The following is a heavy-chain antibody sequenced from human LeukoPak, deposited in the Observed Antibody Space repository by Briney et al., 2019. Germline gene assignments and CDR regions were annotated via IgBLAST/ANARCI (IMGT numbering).Heavy chain of an antibody. CDR1: GFTFSTYW. D-gene: IGHD4-23*01. CDR2: IKQDGSEK. V-gene: IGHV3-7*04. Sequence: QTGGSLRLSCAASGFTFSTYWMSWVRQAPGKGLEWVANIKQDGSEKYYVDSVKGRFAISRDNAKNSLFLQMNTPRVEDTAVYYCAKDSLLTVVSPVAASWGQGILVNVSS. CDR3: AKDSLLTVVSPVAAS. J-gene: IGHJ5*02.